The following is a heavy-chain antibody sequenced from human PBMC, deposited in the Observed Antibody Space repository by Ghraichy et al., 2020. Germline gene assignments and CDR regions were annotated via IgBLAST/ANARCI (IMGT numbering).Heavy chain of an antibody. V-gene: IGHV3-23*01. CDR3: AKDEPRIAVAGSPPAYFDY. CDR1: GFTFSSYA. J-gene: IGHJ4*02. D-gene: IGHD6-19*01. Sequence: GESLNISCAASGFTFSSYAMSWVRQAPGNGLEWVSAISGSGGSTYYADPVKGRFTISRDNSKNTLYLQMNSLRAEDTAVYYCAKDEPRIAVAGSPPAYFDYWGQGTLVTVSS. CDR2: ISGSGGST.